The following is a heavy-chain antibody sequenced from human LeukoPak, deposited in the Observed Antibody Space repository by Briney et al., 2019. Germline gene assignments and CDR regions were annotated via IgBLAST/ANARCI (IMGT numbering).Heavy chain of an antibody. Sequence: GGSLRLSCAASGFTFSSYAMHWVRQAPGKGLEWVVVISYDGSNKYYADSVKGRFTISRDNSKNTLYLQMNSLRAEDTAVYYCARAPTVLVGYCSSSSCQADYWGQGTLVTVSS. J-gene: IGHJ4*02. CDR2: ISYDGSNK. D-gene: IGHD2-2*01. CDR1: GFTFSSYA. CDR3: ARAPTVLVGYCSSSSCQADY. V-gene: IGHV3-30-3*01.